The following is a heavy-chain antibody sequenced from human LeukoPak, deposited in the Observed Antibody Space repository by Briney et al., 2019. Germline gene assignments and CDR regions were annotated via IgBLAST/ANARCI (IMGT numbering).Heavy chain of an antibody. D-gene: IGHD1-26*01. CDR2: ISGSGGST. J-gene: IGHJ3*02. Sequence: GGSLRLSCAASGFTFSSYAMHWVRQAPGKGLEWVSAISGSGGSTYYADSVKGRFTISRDNSKNTLYLQMNSLRAEDTAVYYCARDQAPSFSGGHYDAFDIWGQGTVVTVSS. CDR3: ARDQAPSFSGGHYDAFDI. CDR1: GFTFSSYA. V-gene: IGHV3-23*01.